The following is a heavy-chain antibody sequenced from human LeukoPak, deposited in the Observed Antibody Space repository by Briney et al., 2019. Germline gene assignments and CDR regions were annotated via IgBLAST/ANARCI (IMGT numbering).Heavy chain of an antibody. Sequence: GASVKVSCKASGYTFTSYGISWVRQAPGQGLEWMGWISAYNGNTNYAQKLQGRVTMTTDTSTSTAYMELRSLRSDDTAVYYCAREQASSSSWYPTQDYWGQGTTVTVSS. CDR2: ISAYNGNT. J-gene: IGHJ4*03. D-gene: IGHD6-13*01. CDR1: GYTFTSYG. V-gene: IGHV1-18*01. CDR3: AREQASSSSWYPTQDY.